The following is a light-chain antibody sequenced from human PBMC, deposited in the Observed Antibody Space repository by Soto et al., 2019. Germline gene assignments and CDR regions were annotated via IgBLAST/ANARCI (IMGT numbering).Light chain of an antibody. V-gene: IGKV1-5*03. Sequence: DIQMTQSPSALSASVGDRVTINCRASQSISNWLAWFQQKPGKAPTVLIYKASNLESGVPPIFSGSGSGTEFTLTITSLQPEDFATYYCQEYITFSFGQGTELEIK. CDR3: QEYITFS. CDR2: KAS. CDR1: QSISNW. J-gene: IGKJ2*01.